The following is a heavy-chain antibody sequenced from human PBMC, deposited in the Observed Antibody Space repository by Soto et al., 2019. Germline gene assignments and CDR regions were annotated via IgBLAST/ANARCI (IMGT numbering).Heavy chain of an antibody. Sequence: GASVKVSCKASGGTFRSYAISWVRQAPGQGLEWMGGIIPIFGTANYAQKFQGRVTITADESTSTAYMELSSLRSEDTAVYYCAREYCSGGSCYGGFDWFDPWGQGTLVTVSS. CDR1: GGTFRSYA. D-gene: IGHD2-15*01. V-gene: IGHV1-69*13. CDR2: IIPIFGTA. CDR3: AREYCSGGSCYGGFDWFDP. J-gene: IGHJ5*02.